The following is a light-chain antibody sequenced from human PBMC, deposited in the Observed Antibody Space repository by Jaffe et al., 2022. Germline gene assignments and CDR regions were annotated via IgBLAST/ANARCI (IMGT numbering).Light chain of an antibody. CDR3: QAWDSSSVV. Sequence: SYELTQPPSVSVSPGQTASITCSGDKLGDKYAHWYQQKPGQSPVLVIYQDRNRPSGIPERVSGSNSGNTATLTISGTQAMDEADYYCQAWDSSSVVFGGGTKLTVL. V-gene: IGLV3-1*01. CDR2: QDR. CDR1: KLGDKY. J-gene: IGLJ2*01.